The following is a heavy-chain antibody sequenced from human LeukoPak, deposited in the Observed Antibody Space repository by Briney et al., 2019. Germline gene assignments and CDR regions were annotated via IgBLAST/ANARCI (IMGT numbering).Heavy chain of an antibody. Sequence: HSGGSLRLSCAASGFTFSSYAMSWVRQAPGKGLEWVSAISGSGGSTYYADSVKGRFTISRDNSRNTLYLQMNSLRAEDTAVYYCAAPGVPTEYYYYYGMDVWGQGTTVTVSS. CDR3: AAPGVPTEYYYYYGMDV. D-gene: IGHD5-12*01. V-gene: IGHV3-23*01. J-gene: IGHJ6*02. CDR1: GFTFSSYA. CDR2: ISGSGGST.